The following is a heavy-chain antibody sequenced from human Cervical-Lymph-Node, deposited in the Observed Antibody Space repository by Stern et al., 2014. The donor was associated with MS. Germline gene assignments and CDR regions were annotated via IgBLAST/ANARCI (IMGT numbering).Heavy chain of an antibody. J-gene: IGHJ6*02. Sequence: VQLEESGGGVVQPGRSLRLSCAASGFALRSYGMHWVRQATGKGLEWVAVLSNDGNEKYYADSVKGRFNISRDNSKNTLSLQMNSLKTEDTAVYYCAKDRLFCSGGGCYAMDVWGQGTTVTVSS. CDR1: GFALRSYG. V-gene: IGHV3-30*18. CDR3: AKDRLFCSGGGCYAMDV. CDR2: LSNDGNEK. D-gene: IGHD2-15*01.